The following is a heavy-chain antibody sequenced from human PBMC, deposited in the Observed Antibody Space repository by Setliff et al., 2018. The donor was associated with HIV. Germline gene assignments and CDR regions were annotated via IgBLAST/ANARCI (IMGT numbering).Heavy chain of an antibody. V-gene: IGHV4-39*01. CDR1: GGSISSSRYY. D-gene: IGHD3-3*01. CDR3: VRPSFGIGGGSMFDS. Sequence: SETLSLTCTVSGGSISSSRYYWGWIRQPPGKGLEWIASIYFSGNTRYNPSLKSRVTISVDTSKNQFSLKLRSVTASDTAMYYCVRPSFGIGGGSMFDSWGQGIVVTVSS. J-gene: IGHJ4*02. CDR2: IYFSGNT.